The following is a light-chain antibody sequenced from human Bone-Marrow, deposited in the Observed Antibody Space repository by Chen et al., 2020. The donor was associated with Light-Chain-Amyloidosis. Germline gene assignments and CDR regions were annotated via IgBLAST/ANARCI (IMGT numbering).Light chain of an antibody. CDR2: EDD. Sequence: NFMLTQPHSVSESPGKTVIISCTRSSGSIATNYVQWYQQRPGSSHTTVIYEDDQRPSGVPDRFCGSIDRSSNSASLTISGLKPEDEADYYCQSYQGSSQGVFGGGTKLTVL. J-gene: IGLJ3*02. CDR1: SGSIATNY. V-gene: IGLV6-57*01. CDR3: QSYQGSSQGV.